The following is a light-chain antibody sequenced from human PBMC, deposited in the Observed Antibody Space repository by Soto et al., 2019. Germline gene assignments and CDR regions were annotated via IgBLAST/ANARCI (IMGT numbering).Light chain of an antibody. J-gene: IGLJ2*01. CDR3: SSYAGSNTHVV. CDR1: SSDVGGYNY. CDR2: EVS. V-gene: IGLV2-8*01. Sequence: SVLTQPPPPSRAPWQAVTLSFTGNSSDVGGYNYVSWYQQHPGKAPKLMIYEVSKRPSGVPARFSGSKSGNTASLTVSGLQAEDEADYYCSSYAGSNTHVVFGGGTKVTV.